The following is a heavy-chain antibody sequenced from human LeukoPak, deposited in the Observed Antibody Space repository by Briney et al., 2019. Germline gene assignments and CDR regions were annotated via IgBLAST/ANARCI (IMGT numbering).Heavy chain of an antibody. CDR2: INHSGST. J-gene: IGHJ4*02. Sequence: PSETLSLTCAVYGGSFSGYYWSWIRQPPGKGLEWIGEINHSGSTNYNPSLKSRVTISVDTSKNQFSLKLSSVTAADTAVYYCARHIWYSSGCWDYWGQGTLVTVSS. D-gene: IGHD6-19*01. CDR1: GGSFSGYY. V-gene: IGHV4-34*01. CDR3: ARHIWYSSGCWDY.